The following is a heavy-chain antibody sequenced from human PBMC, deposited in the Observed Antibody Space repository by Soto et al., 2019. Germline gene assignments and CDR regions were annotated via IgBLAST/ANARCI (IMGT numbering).Heavy chain of an antibody. V-gene: IGHV5-51*01. CDR1: GYSFTSYW. CDR2: IYPGDSDT. Sequence: GESLKISCKGSGYSFTSYWIGWVRQMPGKGLEWMGIIYPGDSDTRYSPSFQGQVTISADKSISTAYLQWSSLKASDTAMYYCASPRDDILTGYDAFDIWGQGTMVTVSS. J-gene: IGHJ3*02. CDR3: ASPRDDILTGYDAFDI. D-gene: IGHD3-9*01.